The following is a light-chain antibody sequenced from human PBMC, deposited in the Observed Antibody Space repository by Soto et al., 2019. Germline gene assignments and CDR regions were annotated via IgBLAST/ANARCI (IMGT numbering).Light chain of an antibody. CDR2: GAS. V-gene: IGKV3-20*01. J-gene: IGKJ4*01. CDR3: QQYDSGPLT. CDR1: QSIKSNF. Sequence: EIVLTQSPGTLSLSPGERATLSFRASQSIKSNFLAWYQQKPGQAPRLLIYGASTRATGIPASGSGSGSGTAYTRTISRLNPEVCEVYYWQQYDSGPLTFGGATKVDIK.